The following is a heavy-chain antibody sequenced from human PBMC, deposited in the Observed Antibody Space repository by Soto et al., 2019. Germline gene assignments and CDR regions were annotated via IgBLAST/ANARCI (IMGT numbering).Heavy chain of an antibody. D-gene: IGHD2-2*01. Sequence: QVQLVQSGAEVKKPGASVKVSCKASGYTFTSYYMHWVRQAPGQGLEWMGIINPSGGSTSYAQKFQGRVTMTRDTSTSTVYMEVSSLRSEDTAVYYCARTLPAGGYAFDLWGRGTMVTDSS. CDR1: GYTFTSYY. J-gene: IGHJ3*01. V-gene: IGHV1-46*03. CDR3: ARTLPAGGYAFDL. CDR2: INPSGGST.